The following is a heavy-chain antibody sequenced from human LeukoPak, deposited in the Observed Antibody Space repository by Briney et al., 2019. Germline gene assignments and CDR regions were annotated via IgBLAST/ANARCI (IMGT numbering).Heavy chain of an antibody. V-gene: IGHV4-39*07. CDR3: ARLRTYSSSWYNFDY. CDR2: IYYSGST. J-gene: IGHJ4*02. CDR1: GGSISSGGYY. Sequence: SETLSLTCTVSGGSISSGGYYWSWIRQPPGKGLEWIGSIYYSGSTYYNPSLKSRVTISVDTSKNQFSLKLSSVTAADTAVYYCARLRTYSSSWYNFDYWGQGTLVTVSS. D-gene: IGHD6-13*01.